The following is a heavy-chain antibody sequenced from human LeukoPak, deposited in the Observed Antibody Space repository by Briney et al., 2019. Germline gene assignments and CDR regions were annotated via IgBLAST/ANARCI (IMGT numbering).Heavy chain of an antibody. Sequence: GASVKVSCKASGYTFTGYYMHWVRQAPGQGLEWMGRINPNSGGTNYAQKFQGKVTMTRDTSISTAYMELSRLRSDDTAVYYCAFEVLSSGWVSWGQGTLVTVSS. D-gene: IGHD6-19*01. CDR3: AFEVLSSGWVS. CDR1: GYTFTGYY. V-gene: IGHV1-2*06. J-gene: IGHJ5*02. CDR2: INPNSGGT.